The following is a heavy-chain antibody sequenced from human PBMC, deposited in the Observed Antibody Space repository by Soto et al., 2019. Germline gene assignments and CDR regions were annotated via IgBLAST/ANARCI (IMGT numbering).Heavy chain of an antibody. CDR3: AKDSITMVRGVIISACLDP. D-gene: IGHD3-10*01. Sequence: QVQLVESGGGVVQPGRSLRLSCAASGFTFSSYGMHWVRQAPGKGLEWVAVISYDGSNKYYADSVKGRFTISRDNSKNTLYLQMKSLIAEDTAVYYCAKDSITMVRGVIISACLDPWGQGTLVTVSS. V-gene: IGHV3-30*18. CDR2: ISYDGSNK. CDR1: GFTFSSYG. J-gene: IGHJ5*02.